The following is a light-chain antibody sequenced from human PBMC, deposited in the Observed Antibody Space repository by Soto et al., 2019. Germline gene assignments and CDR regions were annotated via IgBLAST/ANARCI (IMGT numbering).Light chain of an antibody. Sequence: QSALTQPASVSGSPGQSITISCTGTSSDVGGYNYVSWYQQHPGKAPKLMIYEVSYRPSGVSNRFSGSKSGNTASLTISGLQAEDEADYYCDSYTSSSTWVFGGGTKVTV. CDR1: SSDVGGYNY. J-gene: IGLJ3*02. CDR3: DSYTSSSTWV. V-gene: IGLV2-14*01. CDR2: EVS.